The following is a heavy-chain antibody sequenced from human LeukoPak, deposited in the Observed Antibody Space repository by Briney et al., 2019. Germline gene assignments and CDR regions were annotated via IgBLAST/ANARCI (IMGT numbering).Heavy chain of an antibody. J-gene: IGHJ3*02. CDR2: INPNSGGT. V-gene: IGHV1-2*02. CDR1: GYTFTGYY. Sequence: GASVKVSCKASGYTFTGYYMHWVRQAAGQGLEWMGWINPNSGGTNYAQKFQGRVTMTRDTSISTAYMELSRLRSDDTAVYYCARKGLLWFGELLYGDAFDIWGQGTMVTVSS. CDR3: ARKGLLWFGELLYGDAFDI. D-gene: IGHD3-10*01.